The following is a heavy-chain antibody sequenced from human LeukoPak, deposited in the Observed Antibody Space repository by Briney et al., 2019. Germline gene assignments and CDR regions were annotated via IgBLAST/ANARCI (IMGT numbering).Heavy chain of an antibody. D-gene: IGHD4-17*01. CDR3: ARSPTVTPDYFDY. Sequence: PSETLSLTCAVSGGSISSGGYSWSWIRQPPGKGLEWIGYIYHSGSTYYNPSLKSRVTISVDRSKNQFSLKLSSVTAADTAVYYCARSPTVTPDYFDYWGQGTLVTVSP. J-gene: IGHJ4*02. CDR2: IYHSGST. CDR1: GGSISSGGYS. V-gene: IGHV4-30-2*01.